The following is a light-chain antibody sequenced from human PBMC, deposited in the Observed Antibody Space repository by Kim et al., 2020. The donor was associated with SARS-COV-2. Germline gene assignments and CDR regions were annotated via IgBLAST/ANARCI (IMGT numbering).Light chain of an antibody. J-gene: IGLJ3*02. Sequence: GHSIIISCTESTADIGSYDYVSWYQQHPGKAPKLLIYDVSNRPSGVSHRVSGSKSGSTASLTISGLQADDEADYYCASYTRSSTVVFGGGTQLTVL. CDR1: TADIGSYDY. CDR3: ASYTRSSTVV. V-gene: IGLV2-14*03. CDR2: DVS.